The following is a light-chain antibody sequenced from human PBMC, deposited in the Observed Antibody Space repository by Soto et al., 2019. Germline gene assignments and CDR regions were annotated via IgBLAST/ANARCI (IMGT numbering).Light chain of an antibody. CDR2: EVS. CDR3: SSYTSSSTPYV. CDR1: SSDVGSYNY. Sequence: QSALTQPASVSGSPGQSITISCTGTSSDVGSYNYVSWYQQHPDRAPKLMIYEVSNRPSGVSNRFSGSKSGNTASLTISELQAEDEADYYCSSYTSSSTPYVFGTGTKLTVL. J-gene: IGLJ1*01. V-gene: IGLV2-14*01.